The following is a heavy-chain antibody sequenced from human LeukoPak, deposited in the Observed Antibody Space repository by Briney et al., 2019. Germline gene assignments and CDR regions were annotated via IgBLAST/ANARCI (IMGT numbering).Heavy chain of an antibody. J-gene: IGHJ4*02. CDR1: GFAFSDYS. D-gene: IGHD3-16*01. CDR2: ITSDSNLI. Sequence: GGPLRLSCAASGFAFSDYSMNWVRQAPGKGLEWISAITSDSNLIYYTDSMRGRITIYRDNAENSVYLKMNGLRAEDTAIYYCASGGATVWGYWGQGALVIVSS. CDR3: ASGGATVWGY. V-gene: IGHV3-21*06.